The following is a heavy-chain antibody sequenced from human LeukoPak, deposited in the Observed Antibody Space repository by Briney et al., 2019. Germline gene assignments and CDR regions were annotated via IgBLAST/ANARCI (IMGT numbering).Heavy chain of an antibody. CDR1: GYTFTSYD. V-gene: IGHV1-8*01. D-gene: IGHD3-22*01. Sequence: EASVKVPCKASGYTFTSYDFNWVRQATGQGLEWMGWMNPNSGNTGYAQKFQGRVTITRHTSINTAYMELSSLRSEDTAVYYCARGSEPHYYDSSTLDFWGQGTLVTVSS. J-gene: IGHJ4*02. CDR2: MNPNSGNT. CDR3: ARGSEPHYYDSSTLDF.